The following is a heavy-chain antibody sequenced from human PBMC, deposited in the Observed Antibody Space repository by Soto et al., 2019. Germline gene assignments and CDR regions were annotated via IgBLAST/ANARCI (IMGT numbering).Heavy chain of an antibody. V-gene: IGHV3-21*01. CDR3: AIIPTAPYYFDS. Sequence: GGSLRLSCEVSGFTFSRYTINWVRQAPGRGPEWVSSISSGSTYIYYTDSVKGRFTVSRDNARNSLYLQMVSLRAEDTAVYYCAIIPTAPYYFDSWGQGTLVTVSS. J-gene: IGHJ4*02. CDR1: GFTFSRYT. CDR2: ISSGSTYI. D-gene: IGHD6-13*01.